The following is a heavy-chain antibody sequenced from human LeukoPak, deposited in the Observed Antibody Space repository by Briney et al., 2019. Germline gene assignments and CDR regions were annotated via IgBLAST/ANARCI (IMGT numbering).Heavy chain of an antibody. CDR3: ASSPLYDILTGNYRPAYFFDY. V-gene: IGHV4-4*07. CDR2: IYTNGGT. Sequence: PSETLSLTCTVSGGSISRYYWSWIRQPAGKGLEWIGRIYTNGGTNYTPSLKSRVTMSVDTSKNQFSLKLSSVTAADTAVYYCASSPLYDILTGNYRPAYFFDYWGQGTLVTVSS. CDR1: GGSISRYY. D-gene: IGHD3-9*01. J-gene: IGHJ4*02.